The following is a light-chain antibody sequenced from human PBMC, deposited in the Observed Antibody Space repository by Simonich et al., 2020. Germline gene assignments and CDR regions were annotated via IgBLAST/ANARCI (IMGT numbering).Light chain of an antibody. V-gene: IGKV4-1*01. Sequence: DIVMTQSPDSLAVSLGERATINCKSSQRVLYSSNNKNYLAWYQQKPVQPPKLLIYWASTRESGVPDRFSGSGSGTDFTLTISSLQAEDVAVYYCQQYYSTSWTFGQGTKVEIK. CDR2: WAS. CDR1: QRVLYSSNNKNY. CDR3: QQYYSTSWT. J-gene: IGKJ1*01.